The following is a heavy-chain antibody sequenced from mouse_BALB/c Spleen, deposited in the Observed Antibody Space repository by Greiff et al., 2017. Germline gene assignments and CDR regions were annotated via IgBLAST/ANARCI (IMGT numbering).Heavy chain of an antibody. Sequence: QVQLKESGAELVRPGTSVKISCKASGYTFTNYWLGWVKQRPGHGLEWIGDIYPGGGYTNYNEKFKGKATLTADTSSSTAYMQLSSLTSEDSAVYFCARWITEYAMDYWGQGTSVTVSS. D-gene: IGHD2-4*01. CDR2: IYPGGGYT. V-gene: IGHV1-63*02. J-gene: IGHJ4*01. CDR1: GYTFTNYW. CDR3: ARWITEYAMDY.